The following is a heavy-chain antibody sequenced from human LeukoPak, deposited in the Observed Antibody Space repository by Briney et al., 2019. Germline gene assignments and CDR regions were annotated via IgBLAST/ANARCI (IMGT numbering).Heavy chain of an antibody. CDR3: ASRGEDGDLDY. D-gene: IGHD4-17*01. Sequence: SETLSLTCAVYGGSFSGYYWGWIRQPPGKGLEWIGEINHRGSTNYNPSRKSRVTISVDTSKNQFSLKLSSVTAADTAVYYCASRGEDGDLDYWGQGTLVTVSS. CDR2: INHRGST. J-gene: IGHJ4*02. CDR1: GGSFSGYY. V-gene: IGHV4-34*01.